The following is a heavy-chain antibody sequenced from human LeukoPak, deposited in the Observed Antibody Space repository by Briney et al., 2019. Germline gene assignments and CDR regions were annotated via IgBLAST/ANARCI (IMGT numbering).Heavy chain of an antibody. CDR1: GFSFTSYW. J-gene: IGHJ4*02. V-gene: IGHV3-74*01. CDR3: ARELSWSGRDY. D-gene: IGHD3-3*01. CDR2: VDHDGSGT. Sequence: PGGSLRLSCAASGFSFTSYWMHWVRQPPGKGLVWVSRVDHDGSGTAYADSVTGRFTISRDNAKNTVYLQMNSLRAEDTAVYYCARELSWSGRDYWGQGTLVTVSS.